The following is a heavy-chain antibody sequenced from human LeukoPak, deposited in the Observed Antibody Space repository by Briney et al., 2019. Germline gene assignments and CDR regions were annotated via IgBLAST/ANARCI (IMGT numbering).Heavy chain of an antibody. Sequence: GASVKVSCKASGYTFTSYGSSWVRQAPGQGLDWMGWISAYNGNTNYAQKLQGRVTMTTDTSTSTAYMELRSLRSDDTAAYYCARVPGTTVYYYYYMDVWGKGTTVTVSS. D-gene: IGHD1-1*01. CDR2: ISAYNGNT. J-gene: IGHJ6*03. V-gene: IGHV1-18*01. CDR3: ARVPGTTVYYYYYMDV. CDR1: GYTFTSYG.